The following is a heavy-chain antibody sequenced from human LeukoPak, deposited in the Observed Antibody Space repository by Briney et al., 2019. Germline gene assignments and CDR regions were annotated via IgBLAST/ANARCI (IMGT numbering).Heavy chain of an antibody. J-gene: IGHJ6*02. D-gene: IGHD3-10*01. V-gene: IGHV4-34*01. CDR2: INHSGST. Sequence: SSETLSLTCAVYGGSFSGYYWSWIRQPPGKGLEWIGEINHSGSTNYNPSLKCRVTISVDTSKNQFSLKLSSVTAADTAVYYCARGPRYGSGSYFAYYGMDVWGQGTTVTVSS. CDR3: ARGPRYGSGSYFAYYGMDV. CDR1: GGSFSGYY.